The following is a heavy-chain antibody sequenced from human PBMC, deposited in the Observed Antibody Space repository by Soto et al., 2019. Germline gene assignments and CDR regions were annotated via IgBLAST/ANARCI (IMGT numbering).Heavy chain of an antibody. CDR3: AKVSDHCSGGSCFRH. D-gene: IGHD2-15*01. CDR2: ISYDGSQK. J-gene: IGHJ4*02. Sequence: GGSLRLSCVASGFTFSSYGMHWVRQAPGKGLEWVALISYDGSQKYFGVSVKGRFTISRDNSKNTLYLQMNSLRAEDTAVYYCAKVSDHCSGGSCFRHWGQGTLVTVSS. CDR1: GFTFSSYG. V-gene: IGHV3-30*18.